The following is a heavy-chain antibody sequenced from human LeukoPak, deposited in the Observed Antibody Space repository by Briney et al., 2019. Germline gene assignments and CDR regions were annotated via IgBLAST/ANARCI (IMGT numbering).Heavy chain of an antibody. V-gene: IGHV3-11*01. CDR3: ERDQCYDSSGYYYGY. D-gene: IGHD3-22*01. J-gene: IGHJ4*02. Sequence: GGTLRLSCAASGFTFSDYYMSWIRQAPGKGLEWVSYISSSGSTIYYTYPVRGRFTISRDNTNNSLYLQMNRLRAEDTAVYYCERDQCYDSSGYYYGYWGQGTLVTVSS. CDR2: ISSSGSTI. CDR1: GFTFSDYY.